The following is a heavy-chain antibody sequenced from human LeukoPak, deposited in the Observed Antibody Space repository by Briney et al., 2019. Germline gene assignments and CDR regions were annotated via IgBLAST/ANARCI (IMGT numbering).Heavy chain of an antibody. J-gene: IGHJ4*02. Sequence: SETLSLTCTVSGGSISSYYGSWIRQPAGKGLEWIGRIYTSGSTNYNPSLKSRVTMSVDTSKNQFSLKLSSVTAADTAVYYCARDEPDYYGSGTQPFDYWGQGTLVTVSS. CDR3: ARDEPDYYGSGTQPFDY. CDR2: IYTSGST. CDR1: GGSISSYY. D-gene: IGHD3-10*01. V-gene: IGHV4-4*07.